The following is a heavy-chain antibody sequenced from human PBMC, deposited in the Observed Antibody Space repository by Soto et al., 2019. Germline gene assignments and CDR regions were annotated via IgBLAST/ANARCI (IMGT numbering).Heavy chain of an antibody. CDR3: LRLGVMLRETTQWFEP. CDR2: IYYIGST. V-gene: IGHV4-59*01. D-gene: IGHD3-16*01. Sequence: SETLSLTCTVSDDSISNYYWSWIRQPPGKGLEWIGSIYYIGSTNYNPSLKSRVTISVDTSQNELSLKLTSVTAAATAVYYCLRLGVMLRETTQWFEPWGQGALVNVST. J-gene: IGHJ5*02. CDR1: DDSISNYY.